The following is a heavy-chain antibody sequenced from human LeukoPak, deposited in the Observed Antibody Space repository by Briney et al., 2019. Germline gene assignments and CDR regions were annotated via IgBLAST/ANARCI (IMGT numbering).Heavy chain of an antibody. CDR2: INHSGST. CDR1: GGSFSGYY. J-gene: IGHJ4*02. CDR3: ARGVYDSRGWGFDY. D-gene: IGHD3-22*01. Sequence: PSETLSLTCAVYGGSFSGYYWSWIRQPPGKGLEWIGEINHSGSTNYNPSLKSRVTISVDTSKNQFSLKLSSVTAADTAVYYCARGVYDSRGWGFDYWGQGTLVTVSS. V-gene: IGHV4-34*01.